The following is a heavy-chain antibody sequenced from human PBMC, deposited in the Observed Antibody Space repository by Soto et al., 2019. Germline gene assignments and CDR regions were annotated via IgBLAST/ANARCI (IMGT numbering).Heavy chain of an antibody. J-gene: IGHJ6*02. D-gene: IGHD5-12*01. CDR2: INPNSGGT. V-gene: IGHV1-2*04. CDR1: GYTFTGYY. Sequence: ASVKVSCKASGYTFTGYYMHWVRQAPGQGLEWMGWINPNSGGTNYAQKFQGWVTMTRDTSISTAYMELSRLRSDDTAVYYCAREIPGGSQTLVGMDVWGQGTTVTVSS. CDR3: AREIPGGSQTLVGMDV.